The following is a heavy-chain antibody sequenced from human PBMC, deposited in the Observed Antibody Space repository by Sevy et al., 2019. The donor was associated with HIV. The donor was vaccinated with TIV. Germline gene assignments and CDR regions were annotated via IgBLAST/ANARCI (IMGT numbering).Heavy chain of an antibody. J-gene: IGHJ4*02. V-gene: IGHV3-7*01. D-gene: IGHD1-26*01. CDR2: IKQDGSDK. Sequence: GGSLRLSCAASTFTFSSYWMTWVRQAPGKGLEWVANIKQDGSDKYYVDSVKGRFTISRDNAKNSLYLQMNSLRGEDTAVYYCARDPHSGYVDYWGQGTLVTVSS. CDR1: TFTFSSYW. CDR3: ARDPHSGYVDY.